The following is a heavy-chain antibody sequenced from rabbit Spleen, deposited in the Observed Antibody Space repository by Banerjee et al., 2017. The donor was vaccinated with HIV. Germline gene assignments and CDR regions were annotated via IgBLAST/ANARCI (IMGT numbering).Heavy chain of an antibody. J-gene: IGHJ4*01. CDR1: GFDFSSYG. CDR3: VREVAAKFSL. Sequence: EESGGGLVKPGGTLTLTCKASGFDFSSYGVSWVRQAPGKGLEWIGYIDPVFGITYYANWVNGRFTISSHNAQNTLFLQLNSLTAADTATYFCVREVAAKFSLWGPGTLVTVS. CDR2: IDPVFGIT. V-gene: IGHV1S47*01. D-gene: IGHD4-1*01.